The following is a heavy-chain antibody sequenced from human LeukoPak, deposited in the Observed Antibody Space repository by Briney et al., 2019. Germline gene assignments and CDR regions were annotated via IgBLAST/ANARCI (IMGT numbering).Heavy chain of an antibody. CDR2: INPNSGGT. D-gene: IGHD6-19*01. CDR1: GHIFTVYY. CDR3: ALYSSGLFDP. Sequence: AASVKVSCKASGHIFTVYYIHWVRQAPGQGLEYMGWINPNSGGTNYAQKFQGRVTMTRDTSISTAYMEVSRLTSDDTAVYYCALYSSGLFDPWGQGTLVTVSS. J-gene: IGHJ5*02. V-gene: IGHV1-2*02.